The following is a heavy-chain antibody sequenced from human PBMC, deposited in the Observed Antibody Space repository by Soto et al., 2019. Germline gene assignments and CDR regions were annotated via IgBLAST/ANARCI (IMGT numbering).Heavy chain of an antibody. D-gene: IGHD3-3*01. CDR1: GGTFSSYA. J-gene: IGHJ6*02. V-gene: IGHV1-69*01. CDR3: ASSRITIFGVVTTDATRYYYYGMDV. CDR2: IIPIFGTA. Sequence: VKVSCKASGGTFSSYAISWVRQAPGQGLEWMGGIIPIFGTANYAQKFQGRVTITADESTSTAYMELSSLRSEVTAVYYCASSRITIFGVVTTDATRYYYYGMDVWGQGTTVTVSS.